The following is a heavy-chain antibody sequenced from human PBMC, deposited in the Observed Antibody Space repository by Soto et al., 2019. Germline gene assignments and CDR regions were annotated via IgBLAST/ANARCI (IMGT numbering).Heavy chain of an antibody. CDR2: VSPSGTT. CDR1: GDSISVGYY. CDR3: ARDRGSYGMDV. V-gene: IGHV4-31*03. J-gene: IGHJ6*02. Sequence: PSETLSLTCTVSGDSISVGYYLSWIRQHPGKGLEWIGYVSPSGTTYYNPSLKSRVSISTDRSKNQFSLEVSSVTAADTAVYYCARDRGSYGMDVWGQGTTVTVS.